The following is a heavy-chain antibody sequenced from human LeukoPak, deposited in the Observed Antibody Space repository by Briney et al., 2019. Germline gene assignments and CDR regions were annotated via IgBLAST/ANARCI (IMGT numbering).Heavy chain of an antibody. J-gene: IGHJ4*02. CDR1: GFTFRSSA. Sequence: GGSLTLSCAASGFTFRSSAMSWVRQAAGKGLEWVSASGTDGDTYYADSVKGRFTISRDNSKNTLYLQMTSLRAEDTALYYCTKKTPGNYAYDFWGQGTLVTVSP. CDR2: SGTDGDT. D-gene: IGHD3-22*01. CDR3: TKKTPGNYAYDF. V-gene: IGHV3-23*01.